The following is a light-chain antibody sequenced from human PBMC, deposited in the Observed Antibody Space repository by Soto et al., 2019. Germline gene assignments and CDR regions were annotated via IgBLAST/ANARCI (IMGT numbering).Light chain of an antibody. CDR1: QSVISW. CDR3: QQYHRFFS. Sequence: DIQMTQSPSTLSGSVGDRVTITCRASQSVISWVAWYQQKPGKAPKLLISDASTLDTGVPSRFSGSGSETEFTLTISSLQPDDFATYYCQQYHRFFSFGPGTKVDIK. J-gene: IGKJ3*01. V-gene: IGKV1-5*01. CDR2: DAS.